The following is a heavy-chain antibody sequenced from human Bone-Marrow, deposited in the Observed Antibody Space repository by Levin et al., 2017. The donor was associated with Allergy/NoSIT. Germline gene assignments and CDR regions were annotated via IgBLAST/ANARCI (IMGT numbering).Heavy chain of an antibody. D-gene: IGHD6-19*01. CDR2: IYPGDSDT. J-gene: IGHJ4*02. CDR3: AGGDLAVANY. CDR1: GYRFINYW. V-gene: IGHV5-51*01. Sequence: GGSLRLSCKGVGYRFINYWIAWVRQTPGKGLEWMGIIYPGDSDTRYRPSFQGHVTISVDKTISTAYLQWSSLETADSAMDYCAGGDLAVANYWGQGTLVTVSS.